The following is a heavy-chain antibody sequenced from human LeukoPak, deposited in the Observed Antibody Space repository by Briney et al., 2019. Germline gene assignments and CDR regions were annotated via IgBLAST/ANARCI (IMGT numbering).Heavy chain of an antibody. J-gene: IGHJ4*02. CDR2: INHSGST. Sequence: PSETPSLTCAVYGGALSGYYWSWVRPPPGKGAGWIGEINHSGSTNYNPSLKSRVTISVDTSKNQFSLKLSSVTAADTAVYYCARGRWFGELMYWGQGTLVTVSS. D-gene: IGHD3-10*01. CDR1: GGALSGYY. CDR3: ARGRWFGELMY. V-gene: IGHV4-34*01.